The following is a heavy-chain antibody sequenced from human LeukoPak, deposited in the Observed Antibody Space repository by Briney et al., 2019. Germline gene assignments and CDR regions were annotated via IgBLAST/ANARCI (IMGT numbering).Heavy chain of an antibody. CDR3: ARGPLIXAAGTW. Sequence: GGSLRLSCAASGFTFSSYWMSWVRQAPGEGLEWVAKINQDGTEKAYVDSVRGRFTISRDNAKNSLFLQMNSLRAEDTAVYYCARGPLIXAAGTWWXQGTLVTVSS. J-gene: IGHJ4*02. D-gene: IGHD6-13*01. V-gene: IGHV3-7*03. CDR1: GFTFSSYW. CDR2: INQDGTEK.